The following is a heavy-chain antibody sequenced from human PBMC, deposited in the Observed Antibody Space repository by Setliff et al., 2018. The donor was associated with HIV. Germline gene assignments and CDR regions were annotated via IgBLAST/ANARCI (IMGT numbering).Heavy chain of an antibody. CDR1: GYYFTSYW. V-gene: IGHV5-10-1*01. Sequence: PGESLKISCKGSGYYFTSYWIGRVRQMPGKGLEWMGRIDPSDSYTNYSPSFQGHVTISADKSISTAYLQWSSLKASDTAMYYCARRASKASLDYWGQGTLVTVSS. CDR3: ARRASKASLDY. J-gene: IGHJ4*02. CDR2: IDPSDSYT.